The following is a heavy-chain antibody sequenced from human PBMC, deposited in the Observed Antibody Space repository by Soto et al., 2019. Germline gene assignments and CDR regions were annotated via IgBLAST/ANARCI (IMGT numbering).Heavy chain of an antibody. CDR2: MYHGGTT. CDR3: ARHGVRAAATNWFDP. Sequence: PSETLSLTCSVSGGSISSGSYYWGWIRQTPGRGLEWIASMYHGGTTYSNPSLKSRVTISVDTSKNQFSLRLTSVTAADAAVYYCARHGVRAAATNWFDPWGQGTLVTVSS. D-gene: IGHD6-13*01. CDR1: GGSISSGSYY. J-gene: IGHJ5*02. V-gene: IGHV4-39*01.